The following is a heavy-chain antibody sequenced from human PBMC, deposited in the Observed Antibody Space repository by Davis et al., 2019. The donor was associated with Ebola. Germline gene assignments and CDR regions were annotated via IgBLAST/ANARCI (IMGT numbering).Heavy chain of an antibody. CDR1: GYTFTDYY. Sequence: ASVKVSCKASGYTFTDYYMHWVRQAPGQGLEWMGWINPNSGGTNYAQKFQGRVTMTRDTSISTAYMELSSLRSDDTAVYYCARARGGTEYDAFDIWGQGTMVTVSS. J-gene: IGHJ3*02. V-gene: IGHV1-2*02. CDR2: INPNSGGT. D-gene: IGHD2-8*02. CDR3: ARARGGTEYDAFDI.